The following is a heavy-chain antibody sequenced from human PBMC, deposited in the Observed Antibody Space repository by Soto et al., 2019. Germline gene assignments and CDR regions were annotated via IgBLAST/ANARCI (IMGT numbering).Heavy chain of an antibody. J-gene: IGHJ4*02. CDR2: ISWDGGST. D-gene: IGHD5-18*01. CDR3: AKDRGYSYGYIDY. CDR1: GFTFDDYT. V-gene: IGHV3-43*01. Sequence: EVQLVESGGVVVQPGGSLRLSCAASGFTFDDYTMHWVRQAPGKGLEWVSLISWDGGSTYYADSVKGRFTISSDNSKNSLYLQMNSLRTEDTAMYYCAKDRGYSYGYIDYLEQGTLVTVSS.